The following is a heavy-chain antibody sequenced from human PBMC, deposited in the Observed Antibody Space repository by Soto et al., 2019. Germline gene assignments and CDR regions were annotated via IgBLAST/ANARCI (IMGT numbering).Heavy chain of an antibody. CDR3: ARGNDYDSTSLDY. D-gene: IGHD3-22*01. CDR1: GFTFSSYG. J-gene: IGHJ4*02. V-gene: IGHV3-30*03. Sequence: GALRLSCAASGFTFSSYGMHWVRQAPGKGLEWVAVISYDGRNEYYAESVKGRITISRDNSKNTLYLQMNSLRAEDTAVYYCARGNDYDSTSLDYWGQGTQVTVSS. CDR2: ISYDGRNE.